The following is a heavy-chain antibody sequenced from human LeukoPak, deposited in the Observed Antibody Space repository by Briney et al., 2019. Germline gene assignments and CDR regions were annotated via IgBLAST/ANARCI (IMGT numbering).Heavy chain of an antibody. CDR1: GGTFSSYA. CDR3: ARGQGGLGSYYFDY. V-gene: IGHV1-69*13. D-gene: IGHD2-15*01. Sequence: ASVKVSCKASGGTFSSYAISWVRQAPGQGLEWMGGIIPIFGTANYAQKFQGRVTITADESTSTAYMELSSLRSEDTAVYYCARGQGGLGSYYFDYWGQGTLVTVSS. CDR2: IIPIFGTA. J-gene: IGHJ4*02.